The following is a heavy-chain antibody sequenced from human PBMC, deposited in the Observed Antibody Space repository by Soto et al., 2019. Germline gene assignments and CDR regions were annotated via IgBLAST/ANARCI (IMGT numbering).Heavy chain of an antibody. J-gene: IGHJ4*02. V-gene: IGHV5-51*01. CDR2: IYPGDSDI. CDR1: GYTFTTKW. CDR3: ARLSAGYSNPLHFDY. Sequence: GESLKISCKGYGYTFTTKWVAWVRQMPGKGLEWMGMIYPGDSDIRYGPSFEGLVTISADRSTSTAYLLWNTLKTSDTAMYYCARLSAGYSNPLHFDYWGQGSQVTVSS. D-gene: IGHD5-18*01.